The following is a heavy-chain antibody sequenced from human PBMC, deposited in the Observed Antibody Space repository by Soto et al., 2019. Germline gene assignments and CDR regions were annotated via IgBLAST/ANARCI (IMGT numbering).Heavy chain of an antibody. J-gene: IGHJ4*02. CDR1: GGTFSTYA. CDR3: AADVGATARAFDY. Sequence: QVQLVQSGAEVKKPGSSVKVSCKASGGTFSTYAISWVRQAPGQGLEWMGGGIAIFDTVNYGQRFQGRVTITADESTTTAYMELSSLGSEHTAVYYCAADVGATARAFDYWGQGTLVTVSS. CDR2: GIAIFDTV. D-gene: IGHD1-26*01. V-gene: IGHV1-69*01.